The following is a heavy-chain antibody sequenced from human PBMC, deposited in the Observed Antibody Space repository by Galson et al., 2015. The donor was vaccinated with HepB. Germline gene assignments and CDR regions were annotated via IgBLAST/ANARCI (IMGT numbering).Heavy chain of an antibody. J-gene: IGHJ6*02. CDR3: ARVQGAIMGYSMDV. V-gene: IGHV3-66*01. Sequence: SLRLSCAASNITVSSNYMSWVRQAPGKGLEWVSLIYTTGSTYYADSVKGRFTMSRDNSKNTLYLQMNSLRAEDTAVYYCARVQGAIMGYSMDVWGQGTTVTVSS. CDR1: NITVSSNY. CDR2: IYTTGST.